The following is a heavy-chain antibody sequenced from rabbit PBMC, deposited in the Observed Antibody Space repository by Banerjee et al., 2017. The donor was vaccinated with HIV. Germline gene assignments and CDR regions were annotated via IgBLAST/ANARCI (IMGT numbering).Heavy chain of an antibody. D-gene: IGHD3-1*01. J-gene: IGHJ6*01. CDR2: IYTSSGNT. Sequence: QEQLEESGGGLVKPDETLTLTCTVSGIDLSSNAMCWVRQAPGKGLELIACIYTSSGNTWYASWVNGRFTISRSTSLNTVDLKMTSLTAADTATYFCARFWGLWGPGTLVTVS. V-gene: IGHV1S43*01. CDR1: GIDLSSNA. CDR3: ARFWGL.